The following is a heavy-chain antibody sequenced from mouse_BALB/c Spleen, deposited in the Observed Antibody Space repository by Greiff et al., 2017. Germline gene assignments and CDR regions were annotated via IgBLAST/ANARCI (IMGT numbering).Heavy chain of an antibody. V-gene: IGHV5-17*02. CDR3: ARITTVVRAMDY. J-gene: IGHJ4*01. CDR2: ISSGSSTI. Sequence: EVQGVESGGGLVQPGGSRKLSCAASGFTFSSFGMHWVRQAPEKGLEWVAYISSGSSTIYYADTVKGRFTISRDNPKNTLFLQMTSLKSEDTAMYYCARITTVVRAMDYWGQGTSVTVSS. D-gene: IGHD1-1*01. CDR1: GFTFSSFG.